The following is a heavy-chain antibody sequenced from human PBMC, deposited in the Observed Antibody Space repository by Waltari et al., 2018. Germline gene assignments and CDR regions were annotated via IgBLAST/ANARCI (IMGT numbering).Heavy chain of an antibody. CDR2: IYTSGST. J-gene: IGHJ4*02. Sequence: QVQLQESGPGLVKPSQTLSLTCTVSGGSISSGSYYWSWIRQPAGKGLEWIGRIYTSGSTNYTPSLKSRVTISVDTSKNQFSLKLSSVTAADTAVYYCARDRPYLTGYYFDYWGQGTLVTVSS. CDR1: GGSISSGSYY. CDR3: ARDRPYLTGYYFDY. V-gene: IGHV4-61*02. D-gene: IGHD7-27*01.